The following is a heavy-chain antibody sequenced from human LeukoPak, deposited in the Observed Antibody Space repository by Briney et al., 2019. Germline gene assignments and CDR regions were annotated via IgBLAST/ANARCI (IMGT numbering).Heavy chain of an antibody. D-gene: IGHD2-15*01. Sequence: GGSLRLSCAASGFTFRSYAMHWVRQAPGKGLEWVAVISYDGSNKYYADSVKGRFTISRDNSKDTLYLQMNSLRAEDTAVYYCARGGHRHFDPWGQGTLVTVSS. CDR3: ARGGHRHFDP. CDR1: GFTFRSYA. J-gene: IGHJ5*02. CDR2: ISYDGSNK. V-gene: IGHV3-30-3*01.